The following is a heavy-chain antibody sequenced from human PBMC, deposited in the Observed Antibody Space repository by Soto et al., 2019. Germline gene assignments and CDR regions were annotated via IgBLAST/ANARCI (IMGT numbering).Heavy chain of an antibody. CDR2: IYYSGST. CDR3: ARGAGVIPFVDY. V-gene: IGHV4-4*02. J-gene: IGHJ4*02. CDR1: GGSISSSNW. Sequence: QVQLQESGPGLVKPSGTLSLTCAVSGGSISSSNWWSWVRQPPGKGLEWIGEIYYSGSTYYNPSLKSRVTISVDTSKNQFSLKLSSVTAADTAVYYCARGAGVIPFVDYWGQGTLVTVSS. D-gene: IGHD3-16*02.